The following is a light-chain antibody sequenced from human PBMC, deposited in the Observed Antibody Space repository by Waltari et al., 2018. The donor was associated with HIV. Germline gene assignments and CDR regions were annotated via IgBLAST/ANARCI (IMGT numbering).Light chain of an antibody. CDR1: QDIGHY. Sequence: DIQMTQSPSSVSATVGDRVTITCQASQDIGHYLNLYRQRTGEAPTLLIYDASRLESGVPSRFSGSESGTDFTFTISGLQPEDIATYFCQQYDYLPSIAFGQGTRLEIK. CDR3: QQYDYLPSIA. J-gene: IGKJ5*01. CDR2: DAS. V-gene: IGKV1-33*01.